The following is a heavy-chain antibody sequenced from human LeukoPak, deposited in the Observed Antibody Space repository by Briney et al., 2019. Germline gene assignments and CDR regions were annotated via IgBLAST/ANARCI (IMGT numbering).Heavy chain of an antibody. D-gene: IGHD3-16*01. V-gene: IGHV1-69*04. Sequence: GSSVKVSCKASGGTFSSYAISWVRQAPGQGLEWMGRIIPILGIANYAQKFQGRVTITADKSTSTAYMELSSLRSEDTAVYYCARDLDLMGMITFPLGGDDYWGQGTLVTVSS. CDR1: GGTFSSYA. CDR2: IIPILGIA. J-gene: IGHJ4*02. CDR3: ARDLDLMGMITFPLGGDDY.